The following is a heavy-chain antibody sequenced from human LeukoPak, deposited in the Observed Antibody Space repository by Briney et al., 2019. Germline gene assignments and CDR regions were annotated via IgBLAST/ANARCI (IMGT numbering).Heavy chain of an antibody. Sequence: GGSLRLSCAASGFTFSSYAMHWVRQAPGKGLEWVAVISYDGSNKYYADSVKGRFTISRDNSKNTLYLQMNSLKTEDTAVYYCTTDLVVRSYYDILTGSLRDDYWGQGTLVTVSS. V-gene: IGHV3-30-3*01. CDR3: TTDLVVRSYYDILTGSLRDDY. CDR1: GFTFSSYA. D-gene: IGHD3-9*01. J-gene: IGHJ4*02. CDR2: ISYDGSNK.